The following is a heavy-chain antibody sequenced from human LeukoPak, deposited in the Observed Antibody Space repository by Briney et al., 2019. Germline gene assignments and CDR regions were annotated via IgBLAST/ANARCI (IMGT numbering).Heavy chain of an antibody. CDR1: GFTFSNAW. V-gene: IGHV3-21*01. J-gene: IGHJ3*02. D-gene: IGHD4-23*01. Sequence: PGGSLRLSCEASGFTFSNAWMTWVRQAPGKGLEWVSFISSSSTDIYSAESLKGRFTISRDNAKNSVYLQMNSLRAEDTAVYYCARDTDGGAFDIWGQGTMVTVSS. CDR2: ISSSSTDI. CDR3: ARDTDGGAFDI.